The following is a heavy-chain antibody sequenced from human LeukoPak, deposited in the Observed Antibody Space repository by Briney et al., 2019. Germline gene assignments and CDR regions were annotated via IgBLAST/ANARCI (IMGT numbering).Heavy chain of an antibody. CDR1: GGSFSGYY. V-gene: IGHV4-34*01. Sequence: PSETLSLTCAVYGGSFSGYYWSWIRQPPGKGLEWIGEINHSGSTNYTPSLKSRVTISVDTSKNQFSLKLSSVTAADTAVYYCAREASVPPFDPWGQGTLVTVSS. J-gene: IGHJ5*02. CDR2: INHSGST. CDR3: AREASVPPFDP. D-gene: IGHD1-14*01.